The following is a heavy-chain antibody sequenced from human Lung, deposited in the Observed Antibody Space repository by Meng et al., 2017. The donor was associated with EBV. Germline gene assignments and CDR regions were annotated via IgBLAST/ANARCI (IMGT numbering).Heavy chain of an antibody. D-gene: IGHD4-23*01. J-gene: IGHJ4*02. CDR1: DASISRAYNY. CDR3: ARGADEYGGNAFDF. Sequence: QGQLQESGPLLVEPSQTLSLTCTVSDASISRAYNYWTWIRQRPGRGLEWIGYIYYSGITYYNPSLQSRLTISADTSKNQFSLMLTSLTAADTAVYYCARGADEYGGNAFDFWGQGALVTVSS. V-gene: IGHV4-31*03. CDR2: IYYSGIT.